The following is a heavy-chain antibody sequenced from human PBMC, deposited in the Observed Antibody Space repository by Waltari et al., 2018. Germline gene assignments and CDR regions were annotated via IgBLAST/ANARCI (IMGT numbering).Heavy chain of an antibody. D-gene: IGHD1-20*01. CDR1: GYSISRGYY. J-gene: IGHJ4*02. CDR2: IYHSGST. V-gene: IGHV4-38-2*01. CDR3: ARTYNWNDVGYFDY. Sequence: QVQLQESGPGLVKPSETLSLTCAVSGYSISRGYYWGWTRQPPGKGLEWIGSIYHSGSTYYNPSLKNRVTISVDTSKNQFSLKLSSVTAADTAVYYCARTYNWNDVGYFDYWGQGTLVTVSS.